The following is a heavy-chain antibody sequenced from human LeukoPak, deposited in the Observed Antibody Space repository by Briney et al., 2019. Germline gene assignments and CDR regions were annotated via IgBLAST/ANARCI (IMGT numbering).Heavy chain of an antibody. D-gene: IGHD3-16*01. Sequence: PSETLSLTCTVSGDSMNSSRYYWGWLRQTPGKGPEWIGNVLYSGSTYYNPSLEGRVSVSVDTSKNQFFLRLGSVTASDTAVYYCARRTVRLGEFSFYSWFDPWGQGMLVTVSS. V-gene: IGHV4-39*01. CDR2: VLYSGST. CDR3: ARRTVRLGEFSFYSWFDP. J-gene: IGHJ5*02. CDR1: GDSMNSSRYY.